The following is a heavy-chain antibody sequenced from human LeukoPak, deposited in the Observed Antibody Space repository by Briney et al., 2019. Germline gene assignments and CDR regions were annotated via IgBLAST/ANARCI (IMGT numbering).Heavy chain of an antibody. D-gene: IGHD5-12*01. J-gene: IGHJ4*02. CDR3: ARGLVALDY. V-gene: IGHV3-33*01. Sequence: GGSLRPSCAASGFTFSSYGMHWVRQAPGKGMEWVAVIWYDGSNKYYADSVKGRFTISRDNSKNTLYLQMNSLRAEDTAVYYCARGLVALDYWGQGTLVTVSS. CDR2: IWYDGSNK. CDR1: GFTFSSYG.